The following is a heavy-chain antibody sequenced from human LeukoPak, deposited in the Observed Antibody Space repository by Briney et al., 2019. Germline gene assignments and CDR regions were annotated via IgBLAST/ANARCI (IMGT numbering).Heavy chain of an antibody. CDR3: AKDSTDGSRWICPSY. CDR2: ITWNGGST. CDR1: GFTFDDYA. J-gene: IGHJ4*02. V-gene: IGHV3-43D*03. Sequence: PGGSLRLSCAASGFTFDDYAMHWVRQAPGKGLEWVSLITWNGGSTYYADSVKGRFTISRDNSKNSLYLQMNSLRGEDTAFYYCAKDSTDGSRWICPSYWGQGTLVTVSS. D-gene: IGHD6-13*01.